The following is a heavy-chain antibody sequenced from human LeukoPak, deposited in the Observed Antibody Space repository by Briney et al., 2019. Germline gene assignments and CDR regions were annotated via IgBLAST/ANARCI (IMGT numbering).Heavy chain of an antibody. CDR1: GFTFSSYG. D-gene: IGHD2-15*01. Sequence: GGSLRLSCAASGFTFSSYGMHWVRQAPGKGLEWAAVISYDGSNKYYADSVKGRFTISRDNSKNTLYLQMNSLRAEDTAVYYCAKLSPSRPYCSGGSCYSSYDAFDIWGQGTMVTVSS. V-gene: IGHV3-30*18. CDR2: ISYDGSNK. CDR3: AKLSPSRPYCSGGSCYSSYDAFDI. J-gene: IGHJ3*02.